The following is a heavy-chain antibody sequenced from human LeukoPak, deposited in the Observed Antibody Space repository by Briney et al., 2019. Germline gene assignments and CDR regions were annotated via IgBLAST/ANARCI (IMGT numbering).Heavy chain of an antibody. Sequence: GGSLRLSCAASGFTFSSYSMNWVRQAPGKGLEWVSYISSSSSTIYYADSVKGRFTISRDNAKNSLYLQMNSLRAEDTAVYYCPRDSVGTLHGAFNTWGRGTMVTVS. CDR3: PRDSVGTLHGAFNT. CDR1: GFTFSSYS. D-gene: IGHD1-26*01. J-gene: IGHJ3*02. V-gene: IGHV3-48*01. CDR2: ISSSSSTI.